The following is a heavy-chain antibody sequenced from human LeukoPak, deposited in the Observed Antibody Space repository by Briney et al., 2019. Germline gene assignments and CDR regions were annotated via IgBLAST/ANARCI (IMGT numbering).Heavy chain of an antibody. J-gene: IGHJ4*02. CDR1: GFTFSSYA. Sequence: GGSLRLSCAASGFTFSSYAMSWVRQAPGKGLEWVSVIVESGGRTYYANSVKGRFPISRDNSKNTLFLQMNSLRADDTAVYYCAKRGTTGSYYFDYWGQGTLVTVSS. D-gene: IGHD1-1*01. CDR3: AKRGTTGSYYFDY. CDR2: IVESGGRT. V-gene: IGHV3-23*01.